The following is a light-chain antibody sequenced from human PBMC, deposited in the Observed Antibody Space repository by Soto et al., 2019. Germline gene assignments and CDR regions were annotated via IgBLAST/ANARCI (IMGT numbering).Light chain of an antibody. CDR2: EVS. Sequence: QSALTQPASVSGSPGQSITISCTGTSSDVGGYNYVSWYQQHPGKAPKLMIYEVSDRPSGVSNRFSGSKSDNTASLTISGLQAGDEAYYYCNSYTSSSTVVFGGGTKVTVL. V-gene: IGLV2-14*01. CDR1: SSDVGGYNY. J-gene: IGLJ2*01. CDR3: NSYTSSSTVV.